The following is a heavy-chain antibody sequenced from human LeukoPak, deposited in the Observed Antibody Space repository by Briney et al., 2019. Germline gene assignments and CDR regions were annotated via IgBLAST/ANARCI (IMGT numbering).Heavy chain of an antibody. CDR1: GYTFTGYY. CDR3: ARAYCGGDCYIRYFQH. J-gene: IGHJ1*01. D-gene: IGHD2-21*02. V-gene: IGHV1-2*02. Sequence: ASVKVSCKASGYTFTGYYMRWVRQAPGQGLEWMGWINPNSGGTNYAQKFQGRVTMTRDTSISTAYMELSRLRSDDTAVYYCARAYCGGDCYIRYFQHWGQGTLVTVSS. CDR2: INPNSGGT.